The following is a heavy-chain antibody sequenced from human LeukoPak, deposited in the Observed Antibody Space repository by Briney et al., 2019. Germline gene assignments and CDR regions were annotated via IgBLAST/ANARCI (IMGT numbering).Heavy chain of an antibody. CDR1: GFTFRNFV. D-gene: IGHD5-12*01. Sequence: PGGSLRLSCAASGFTFRNFVMHWVRQAPGKGLEWLTLIDDDGINFDYGKSVKGRFTISRDNSKNTLYLQMSSLESDDTAVYYCAGGPARGYYDGSGYDFDYWGQGTLVTVSS. CDR3: AGGPARGYYDGSGYDFDY. J-gene: IGHJ4*02. V-gene: IGHV3-30*02. CDR2: IDDDGINF.